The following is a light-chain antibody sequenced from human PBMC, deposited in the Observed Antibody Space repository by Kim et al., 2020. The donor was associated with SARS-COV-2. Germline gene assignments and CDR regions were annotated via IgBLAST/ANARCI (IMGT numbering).Light chain of an antibody. CDR1: QTMSNN. Sequence: DIQLTQSPSTLSASVGDRVTITCRASQTMSNNLNWYQQKPGKAPKLLIYDGSNLQSGVTSRFSGSGSGADFTLTISSLQPEDFATYYCQQSYSFPYTFGQGTKLEI. CDR2: DGS. V-gene: IGKV1-39*01. J-gene: IGKJ2*01. CDR3: QQSYSFPYT.